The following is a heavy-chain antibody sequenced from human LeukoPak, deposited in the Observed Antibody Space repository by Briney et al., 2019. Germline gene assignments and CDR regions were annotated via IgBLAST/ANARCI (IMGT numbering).Heavy chain of an antibody. CDR1: GFTVSSNY. D-gene: IGHD2-15*01. Sequence: GGSLRLSCAASGFTVSSNYMSCVRQAPGKGLEWVSVIYSGGSTYYADSVKGRFPISRDNSKNTLYLQMNSLSAEDTAVYYCARDRAAAGYYYYGMDVWGQGTTVTVSS. J-gene: IGHJ6*02. CDR2: IYSGGST. CDR3: ARDRAAAGYYYYGMDV. V-gene: IGHV3-66*01.